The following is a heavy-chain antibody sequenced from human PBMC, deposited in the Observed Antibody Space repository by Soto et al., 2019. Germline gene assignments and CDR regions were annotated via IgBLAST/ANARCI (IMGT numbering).Heavy chain of an antibody. Sequence: QAHLVESGGGVVQPGRSLRLSCAASGFTFTSYGMHWVRQAPGTRLEWVAVISYDGGLQHYADSVKGRFTISRDNSKNMVLLQRNSLRAEATAVYYCVSDRGYGHASVPYSWGQGTLVSVSS. V-gene: IGHV3-30*03. CDR3: VSDRGYGHASVPYS. CDR1: GFTFTSYG. J-gene: IGHJ4*02. CDR2: ISYDGGLQ. D-gene: IGHD5-18*01.